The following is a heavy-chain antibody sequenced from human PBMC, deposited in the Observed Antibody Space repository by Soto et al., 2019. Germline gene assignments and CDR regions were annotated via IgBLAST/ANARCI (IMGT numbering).Heavy chain of an antibody. J-gene: IGHJ4*02. CDR2: IKSKTDGGTV. Sequence: GGSLRLSCAVSGVTLSNVWMNRVRQAPGKGPEWVGRIKSKTDGGTVEYAAPVKDRFTISRDDSENTLYLQMNSLKGEDTAVYYCSHGYYQYFESWGQGTLVTVSS. V-gene: IGHV3-15*07. CDR3: SHGYYQYFES. D-gene: IGHD5-18*01. CDR1: GVTLSNVW.